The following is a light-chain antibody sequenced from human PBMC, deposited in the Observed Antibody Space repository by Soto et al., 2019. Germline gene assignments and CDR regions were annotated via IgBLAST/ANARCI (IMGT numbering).Light chain of an antibody. CDR1: SSNIGRNF. CDR2: AND. V-gene: IGLV1-51*01. CDR3: ATWDSSLSAGV. Sequence: QSVLTQPPSVSAAPGQKVTISCSGSSSNIGRNFVSWYQQLPGTAPKLLIFANDKRPLGSPDRFSVSKSGTSATLGITGLQTGDEADYYCATWDSSLSAGVFGGGTKLTVL. J-gene: IGLJ2*01.